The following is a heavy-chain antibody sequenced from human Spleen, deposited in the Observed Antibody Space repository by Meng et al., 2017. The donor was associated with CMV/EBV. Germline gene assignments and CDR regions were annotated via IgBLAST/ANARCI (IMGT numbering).Heavy chain of an antibody. CDR2: IYYTGST. V-gene: IGHV4-31*02. CDR3: ARGGFPFDSWTGLDY. J-gene: IGHJ4*02. Sequence: GFMRTGGYYWSWIRHHPGKGLEWIGHIYYTGSTSYDPSLESRVTISIDPSKSQFSLKLRSVTAADAAVYYCARGGFPFDSWTGLDYWGQGVLVTVS. CDR1: GFMRTGGYY. D-gene: IGHD3/OR15-3a*01.